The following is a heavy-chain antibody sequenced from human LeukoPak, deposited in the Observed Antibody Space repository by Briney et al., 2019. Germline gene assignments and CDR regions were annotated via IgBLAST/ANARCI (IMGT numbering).Heavy chain of an antibody. J-gene: IGHJ3*02. CDR2: IIPIFGTA. CDR3: ARAGGEYCSSTSCYPTGAFDI. Sequence: ASVKVSCKASGGTFSSYAISWVRQAPGQGLEWMGGIIPIFGTANFAQKFQGRVTITTDGSTSTAYMELSSLRSEDTAVYYCARAGGEYCSSTSCYPTGAFDIWGQGTMVTVSS. CDR1: GGTFSSYA. V-gene: IGHV1-69*05. D-gene: IGHD2-2*01.